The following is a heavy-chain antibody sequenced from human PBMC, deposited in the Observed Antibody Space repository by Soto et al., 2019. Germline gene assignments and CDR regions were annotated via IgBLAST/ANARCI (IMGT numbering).Heavy chain of an antibody. D-gene: IGHD3-22*01. Sequence: SETLSLTCTVSGGSIANNNYFWGWIRQPPGKGLEWIGSAAYSGGTYKNPSLKSRLTISVDTSRNQFSLHLRSVTAADTAVYYCARLKGAFFITTYNWFDPCGQGTPVTVPQ. CDR1: GGSIANNNYF. CDR2: AAYSGGT. CDR3: ARLKGAFFITTYNWFDP. V-gene: IGHV4-39*01. J-gene: IGHJ5*02.